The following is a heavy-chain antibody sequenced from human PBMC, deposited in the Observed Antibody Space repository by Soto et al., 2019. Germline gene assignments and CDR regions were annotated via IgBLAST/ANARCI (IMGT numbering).Heavy chain of an antibody. Sequence: PGGSLRLSCAASGFTFSSYSMNWVRQAPGKGLEWVSAISSNGGSTYYADSVKGRFTISRDNSKNTLYLQMSSLRAEDTAVYYCVKGRQWLVRLGGIGSMDYFDYWGQGTLVTVSS. D-gene: IGHD6-19*01. CDR3: VKGRQWLVRLGGIGSMDYFDY. V-gene: IGHV3-64D*08. CDR1: GFTFSSYS. CDR2: ISSNGGST. J-gene: IGHJ4*02.